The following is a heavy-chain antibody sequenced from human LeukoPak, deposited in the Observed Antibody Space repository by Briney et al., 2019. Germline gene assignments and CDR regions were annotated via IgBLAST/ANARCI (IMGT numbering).Heavy chain of an antibody. CDR2: ISAYNGNT. J-gene: IGHJ4*02. Sequence: ASVKVSCKASGYTFTSYGISWVRQAPGQGLEWMGWISAYNGNTNYAQKFQGRVTMTEDTSTDTAYMELSSLRSEDTAVYYCATGPKLRYFDWLFEKYYFDYWGQGTLVTVSS. V-gene: IGHV1-18*01. CDR3: ATGPKLRYFDWLFEKYYFDY. D-gene: IGHD3-9*01. CDR1: GYTFTSYG.